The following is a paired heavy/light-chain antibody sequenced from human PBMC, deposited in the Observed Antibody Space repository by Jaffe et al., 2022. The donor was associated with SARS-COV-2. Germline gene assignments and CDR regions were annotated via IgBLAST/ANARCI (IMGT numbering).Heavy chain of an antibody. CDR2: ISSSGDIT. J-gene: IGHJ3*02. V-gene: IGHV3-48*03. CDR1: GFNFSSYE. CDR3: AKNRGTGYDAFDR. Sequence: EVHLVESGGGLVQPGGSLRLSCLASGFNFSSYEMNWVRQAPGRGLEWVSYISSSGDITYYADSVKGRFIISRDNAKNSLFLQMNSLRAEDTSVYHCAKNRGTGYDAFDRWGQGTMVTVSS. D-gene: IGHD6-19*01.
Light chain of an antibody. CDR3: QQFDNLPYT. V-gene: IGKV1-33*01. CDR2: DAS. CDR1: QDIYNY. Sequence: DIQMTQSPSSLSASVGDRVTITCQASQDIYNYLNWYQLKPGKAPKLLIYDASTLETGVPSRFNGGGSGTDFTFTISSLQPEDIATYYCQQFDNLPYTFGQGTKLDIK. J-gene: IGKJ2*01.